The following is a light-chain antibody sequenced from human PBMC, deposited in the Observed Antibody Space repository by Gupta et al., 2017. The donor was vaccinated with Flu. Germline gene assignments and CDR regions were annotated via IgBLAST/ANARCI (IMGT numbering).Light chain of an antibody. CDR1: QSVNNNY. J-gene: IGKJ5*01. CDR3: QQEYNSPRT. CDR2: DVR. Sequence: ATLYLSPGERATRSCGASQSVNNNYLGWYQQKPGRAPRLLIYDVRSRATGIPDRFSGSGSGTXFTLTIXRLEPEDFAVYYCQQEYNSPRTFGXGTQVDIK. V-gene: IGKV3D-20*01.